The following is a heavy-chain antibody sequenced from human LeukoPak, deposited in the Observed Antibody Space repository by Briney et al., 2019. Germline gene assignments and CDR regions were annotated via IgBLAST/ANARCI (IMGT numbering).Heavy chain of an antibody. V-gene: IGHV3-30*01. CDR3: ARDMPNPPYDFWSGTLDY. D-gene: IGHD3-3*01. CDR2: ISYDGSNK. J-gene: IGHJ4*02. Sequence: GGSLRLSCAAPGFTFSSYAMHWVRQAPGKGLEWVAVISYDGSNKYYADSVKGRFTISRDNSKNTLYLQMNSLRAEDTAVYYCARDMPNPPYDFWSGTLDYWGQGTLVTVSS. CDR1: GFTFSSYA.